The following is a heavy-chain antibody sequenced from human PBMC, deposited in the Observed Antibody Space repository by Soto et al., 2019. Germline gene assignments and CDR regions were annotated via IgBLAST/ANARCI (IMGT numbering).Heavy chain of an antibody. D-gene: IGHD3-22*01. Sequence: GGALRLSCAASGFTFIRYSMNWVLLVLGQGLEWVSSISSSSSYIYYADSVKGRFTISRDNAKNSLYLQMNSLRAEDTAVYSCARSVYYEVGSGKNVCDPWGQGTLVIGSA. V-gene: IGHV3-21*01. J-gene: IGHJ5*02. CDR1: GFTFIRYS. CDR2: ISSSSSYI. CDR3: ARSVYYEVGSGKNVCDP.